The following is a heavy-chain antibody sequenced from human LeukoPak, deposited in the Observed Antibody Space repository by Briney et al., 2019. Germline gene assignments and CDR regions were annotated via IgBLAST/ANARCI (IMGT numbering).Heavy chain of an antibody. CDR3: ARTPILAAAALHYFDY. J-gene: IGHJ4*02. D-gene: IGHD6-13*01. CDR1: GFTFSSYS. CDR2: ISSSSSYI. Sequence: GGSLRLSCAASGFTFSSYSMNWVRQAPGKGLEWVSSISSSSSYIYYADSVKGRFTISRDNAKNSLYLQMNSLRAEDTAVYYCARTPILAAAALHYFDYWGQGTLVTVSS. V-gene: IGHV3-21*01.